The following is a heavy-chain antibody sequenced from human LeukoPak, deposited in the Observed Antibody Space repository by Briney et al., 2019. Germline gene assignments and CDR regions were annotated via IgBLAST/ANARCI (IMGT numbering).Heavy chain of an antibody. V-gene: IGHV4-61*01. D-gene: IGHD3-10*01. CDR1: GGSVSSGNYY. Sequence: PSETLSLTCTVSGGSVSSGNYYWSWIRQPPGKGLEWIGYISNSGSTKYSPSLKSRVTISGDTSKNPFSLKLSSVTSADTAVYYCARVCDYGSGTCFDYWSQGTLVTVSS. J-gene: IGHJ4*02. CDR3: ARVCDYGSGTCFDY. CDR2: ISNSGST.